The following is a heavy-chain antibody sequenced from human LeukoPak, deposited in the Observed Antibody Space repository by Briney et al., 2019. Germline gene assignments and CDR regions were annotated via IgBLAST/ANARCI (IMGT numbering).Heavy chain of an antibody. D-gene: IGHD5-12*01. CDR2: IRSKANSYAT. CDR3: TGGYSGYDSIYLGY. CDR1: GFTFSGSG. J-gene: IGHJ4*02. V-gene: IGHV3-73*01. Sequence: GGSLKLSCAASGFTFSGSGMHWVRQASRKGLEWVGRIRSKANSYATEYAASVKGRFTISRDDSRNTAYLQMNSLKTEDTAVYYCTGGYSGYDSIYLGYWGQGTLVTVSS.